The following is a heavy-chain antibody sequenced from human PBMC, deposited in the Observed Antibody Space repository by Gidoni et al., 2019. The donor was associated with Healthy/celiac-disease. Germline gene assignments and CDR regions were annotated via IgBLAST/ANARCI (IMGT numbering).Heavy chain of an antibody. D-gene: IGHD6-6*01. Sequence: EVQLLESGGGLVQPGGSLRLSCAASGFTFSSYAMSWVRQAPGKGLEWVSAISGSGGSTYYADSVKGRFTISRDNSKNTLYLQMNSLRAEDTAVYYCAKAQYSSSVRSFGNGMDVWGQGTTVTVSS. CDR3: AKAQYSSSVRSFGNGMDV. V-gene: IGHV3-23*01. J-gene: IGHJ6*02. CDR1: GFTFSSYA. CDR2: ISGSGGST.